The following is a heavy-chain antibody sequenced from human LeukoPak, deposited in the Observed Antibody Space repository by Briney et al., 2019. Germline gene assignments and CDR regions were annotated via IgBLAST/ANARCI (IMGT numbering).Heavy chain of an antibody. CDR1: GGTFSSYA. Sequence: PVKVSCKASGGTFSSYAISWVRQAPGQGPEWMGGIIPIFGTANYAQKFQGRVTITADESTSTAYMELSSLRSEDTAVYYCARVIAAAGILGLFDYWGQGTLVTVSS. V-gene: IGHV1-69*13. J-gene: IGHJ4*02. CDR3: ARVIAAAGILGLFDY. CDR2: IIPIFGTA. D-gene: IGHD6-13*01.